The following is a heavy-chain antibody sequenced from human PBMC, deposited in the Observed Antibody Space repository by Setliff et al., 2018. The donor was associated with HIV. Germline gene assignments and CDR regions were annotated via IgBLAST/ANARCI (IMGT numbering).Heavy chain of an antibody. V-gene: IGHV1-2*02. J-gene: IGHJ5*02. Sequence: ASVKVSCKASGYTFTGYYVHWVRQAPGQGPEWMGWINPNSGDTNYAQKFQGRVTMTTDTSTNTAYMDLRSLRSDDTAVYYCAKCSEMLGTPATSSGYYCGWFDPWGQGTLVTVSS. D-gene: IGHD3-22*01. CDR2: INPNSGDT. CDR3: AKCSEMLGTPATSSGYYCGWFDP. CDR1: GYTFTGYY.